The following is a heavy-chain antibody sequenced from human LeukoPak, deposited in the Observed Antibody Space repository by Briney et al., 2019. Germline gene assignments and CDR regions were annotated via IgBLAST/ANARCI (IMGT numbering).Heavy chain of an antibody. V-gene: IGHV3-7*01. Sequence: GGSLRLSCAASGFTFSSYWKSWVRQAPGKGLEWVANIKQDGSEKYYVDSVKGRFTISRDNAKNSLYLQMNSLRAEDTAVYHCARARNRIAVSVIREYYYMDVWGKGTTVTVSS. J-gene: IGHJ6*03. CDR2: IKQDGSEK. D-gene: IGHD6-19*01. CDR1: GFTFSSYW. CDR3: ARARNRIAVSVIREYYYMDV.